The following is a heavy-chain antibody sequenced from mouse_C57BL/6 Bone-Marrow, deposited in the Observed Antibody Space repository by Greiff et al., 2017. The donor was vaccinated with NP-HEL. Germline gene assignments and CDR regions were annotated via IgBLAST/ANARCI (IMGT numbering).Heavy chain of an antibody. D-gene: IGHD1-1*01. CDR3: AREDYYGSSFDFYY. CDR1: GYTFTSYW. J-gene: IGHJ2*01. CDR2: IDPSDSYT. V-gene: IGHV1-69*01. Sequence: QVQLQQPGAELVMPGASVKLSCKASGYTFTSYWMHWVKQRPGQGLEWIGEIDPSDSYTNYNQKFKGKSTLTVDKSSSTAYMQLSSLTSEDSAVYYCAREDYYGSSFDFYYWGQGTTLTVSS.